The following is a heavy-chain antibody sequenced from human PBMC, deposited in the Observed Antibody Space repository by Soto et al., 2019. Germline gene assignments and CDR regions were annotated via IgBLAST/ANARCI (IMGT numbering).Heavy chain of an antibody. Sequence: KTSETLSLTCAVYGGSFSGYYWSWIRQPPGKGLEWIGEINHSGSTNYNPSLKSRVTISVDTSKNQFSLKLSSVTAADTAVYYCARASFGVVMRRAFDIWGQGTMVTVSS. D-gene: IGHD3-3*01. J-gene: IGHJ3*02. V-gene: IGHV4-34*01. CDR1: GGSFSGYY. CDR3: ARASFGVVMRRAFDI. CDR2: INHSGST.